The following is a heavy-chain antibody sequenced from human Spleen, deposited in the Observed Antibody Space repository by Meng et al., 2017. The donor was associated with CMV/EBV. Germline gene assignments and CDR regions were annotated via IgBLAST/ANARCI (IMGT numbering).Heavy chain of an antibody. D-gene: IGHD4-23*01. CDR3: AKDQIGWELTGAFDV. CDR1: GFTFETYA. V-gene: IGHV3-23*01. Sequence: GGSLRLSCAASGFTFETYAISWVRQAPGKGLEWLSTITGRGSSTYYADSVKGRFTISRDNSKNTLYLQLDTLSAEDSAVYYCAKDQIGWELTGAFDVWGQGTLVTVSS. CDR2: ITGRGSST. J-gene: IGHJ3*01.